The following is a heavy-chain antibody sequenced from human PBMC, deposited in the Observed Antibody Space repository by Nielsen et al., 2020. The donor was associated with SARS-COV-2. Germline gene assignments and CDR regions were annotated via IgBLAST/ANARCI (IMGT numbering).Heavy chain of an antibody. CDR1: GFTFSSYS. D-gene: IGHD6-13*01. V-gene: IGHV3-48*01. CDR3: AREGSIAAAGRGLDY. J-gene: IGHJ4*02. Sequence: GESLKISCAASGFTFSSYSMNWVRQAPGKGLEWVSYISSSSSTIYYADSVKGRFTISRDNAKNSLYPQMNSLRAEDTAVYYCAREGSIAAAGRGLDYWGQGTLVTVSS. CDR2: ISSSSSTI.